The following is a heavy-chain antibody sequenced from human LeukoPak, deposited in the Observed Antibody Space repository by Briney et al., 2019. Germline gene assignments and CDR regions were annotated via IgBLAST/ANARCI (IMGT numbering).Heavy chain of an antibody. V-gene: IGHV3-48*04. CDR2: ISRSGSTK. J-gene: IGHJ6*03. Sequence: PGGTLRLSCAASGFTFSSYGMSWVRQAPGKGLEGVSSISRSGSTKYYADSVKGRFTISRDNAKNSLFLQMNSLRAEDTAVYYCARVLRYCSGGNCYSGGLGYMDVWGKGTTVTISS. D-gene: IGHD2-15*01. CDR1: GFTFSSYG. CDR3: ARVLRYCSGGNCYSGGLGYMDV.